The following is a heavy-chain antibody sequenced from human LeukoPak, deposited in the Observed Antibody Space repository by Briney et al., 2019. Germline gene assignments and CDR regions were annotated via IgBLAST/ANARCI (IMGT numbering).Heavy chain of an antibody. Sequence: GSLRLSCAASGFTFSSYAMSWVRQAPGKGLEWVSAISGSGGSTYYADSVKGRFTISRDNSKNTLYLQMNSLRAEDTAVYYCAKEGADYDSSGYYYYFDYWGQGTLVTVSS. J-gene: IGHJ4*02. CDR3: AKEGADYDSSGYYYYFDY. D-gene: IGHD3-22*01. V-gene: IGHV3-23*01. CDR2: ISGSGGST. CDR1: GFTFSSYA.